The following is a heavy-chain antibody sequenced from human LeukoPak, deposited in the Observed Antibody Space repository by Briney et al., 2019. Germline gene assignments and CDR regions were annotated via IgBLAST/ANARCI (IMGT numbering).Heavy chain of an antibody. D-gene: IGHD3-10*01. J-gene: IGHJ6*02. CDR3: AGRGSGYYYSMNV. V-gene: IGHV3-66*01. CDR2: ISGGGDT. CDR1: GFTVSSTY. Sequence: PGGSLRLSCAPSGFTVSSTYMSWVRQAPGKGLEWVSIISGGGDTFYAGSVKGRFTISRDTSKNTLYLQMNSLRAEDTAVYYCAGRGSGYYYSMNVWGQGTTVTVSS.